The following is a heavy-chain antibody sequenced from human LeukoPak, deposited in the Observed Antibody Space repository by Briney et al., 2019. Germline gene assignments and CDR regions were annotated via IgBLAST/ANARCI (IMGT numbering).Heavy chain of an antibody. CDR3: ARPEGSSSFGAFDL. D-gene: IGHD6-6*01. J-gene: IGHJ3*01. V-gene: IGHV5-51*01. CDR2: IYPGDSDT. Sequence: GESLKTSCKGSGYGFTTYWIAWVRQMPGKGLEWMGVIYPGDSDTRYSPSFQGQVTISADKSISTAYMQWSSLKASDTAMYYCARPEGSSSFGAFDLWGQGTMVTVSS. CDR1: GYGFTTYW.